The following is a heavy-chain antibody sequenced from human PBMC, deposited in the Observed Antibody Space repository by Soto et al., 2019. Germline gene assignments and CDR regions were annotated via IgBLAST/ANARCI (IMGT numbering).Heavy chain of an antibody. J-gene: IGHJ4*02. CDR2: INSVSGGT. V-gene: IGHV1-2*02. CDR3: ARGGSYYAH. CDR1: GNTHTIYF. D-gene: IGHD3-10*01. Sequence: ASVKVSCKASGNTHTIYFIHWLRQARGQGLEWMGWINSVSGGTNYAHKFQGRVTMTRDTSTTTAFMELSGLRSDDTAVYFCARGGSYYAHWGQGTLVTV.